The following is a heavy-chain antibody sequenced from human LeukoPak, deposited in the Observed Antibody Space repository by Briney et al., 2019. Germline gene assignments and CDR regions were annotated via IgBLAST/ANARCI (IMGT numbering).Heavy chain of an antibody. J-gene: IGHJ4*02. V-gene: IGHV3-23*01. CDR2: ISGSGGST. D-gene: IGHD3-3*01. CDR3: AKSPLVLRFLEWFDY. CDR1: GFTFSSYA. Sequence: GGSLRLSCAASGFTFSSYAMSWVRQAPGKGLEWVSAISGSGGSTYYADSVKGRFTISRDNSKNTLYLQMNSLRAEDTAVYYCAKSPLVLRFLEWFDYWGQGTLVTVSS.